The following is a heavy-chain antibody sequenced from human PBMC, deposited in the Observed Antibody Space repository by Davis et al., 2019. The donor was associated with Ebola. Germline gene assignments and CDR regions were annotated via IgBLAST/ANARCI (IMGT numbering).Heavy chain of an antibody. CDR2: IKQDGSEK. V-gene: IGHV3-7*01. Sequence: GESLKISCAASGFTFSSYWMSWVRQAPGKGLEWVANIKQDGSEKYYVDSVKGRFTISRDNAKNSLYLQMNSLRAEDTAVYYCARESEWDDAFDIWGQGTMVTVSS. D-gene: IGHD1-26*01. J-gene: IGHJ3*02. CDR1: GFTFSSYW. CDR3: ARESEWDDAFDI.